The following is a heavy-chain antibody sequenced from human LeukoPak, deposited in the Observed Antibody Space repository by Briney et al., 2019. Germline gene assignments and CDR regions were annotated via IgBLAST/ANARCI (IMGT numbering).Heavy chain of an antibody. CDR1: GGMLSNYW. J-gene: IGHJ4*02. CDR2: IKEDGGEK. V-gene: IGHV3-7*01. D-gene: IGHD6-13*01. Sequence: GGSLRLSCTAPGGMLSNYWMSWVRRAPGKGLEGVANIKEDGGEKNYVDSVRGRFTITRDNSRNSLYLQMNGLRGEDTAVYYCATERRGSSTYDGKEAFDFWGQGTLVTVSS. CDR3: ATERRGSSTYDGKEAFDF.